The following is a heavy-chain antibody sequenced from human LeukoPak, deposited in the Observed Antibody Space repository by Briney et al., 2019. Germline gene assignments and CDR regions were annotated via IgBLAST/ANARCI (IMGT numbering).Heavy chain of an antibody. D-gene: IGHD2-2*01. J-gene: IGHJ5*02. CDR2: INPNSGGT. Sequence: GASVKVSCKASGYTFTGYYMHWVRQAPGQGLEWMGWINPNSGGTNYAQKFQGRVTMTRDTSISTAYMELSRLRSDDTAVYYCARDVVVPAARALGPKRFDPWGQGTLVTVSS. CDR3: ARDVVVPAARALGPKRFDP. CDR1: GYTFTGYY. V-gene: IGHV1-2*02.